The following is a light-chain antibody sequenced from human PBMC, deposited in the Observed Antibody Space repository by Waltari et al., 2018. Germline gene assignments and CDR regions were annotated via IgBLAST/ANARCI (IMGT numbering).Light chain of an antibody. CDR3: ASRDSSGNHVV. J-gene: IGLJ2*01. CDR1: SLRSYF. V-gene: IGLV3-19*01. CDR2: AKN. Sequence: SSELTQDPAVSVALGHTVRITCQGDSLRSYFATWFQQKPGQAPILVIDAKNNRPSGTPDRFSASSSGNTASLTITGAQAEEEADFYCASRDSSGNHVVFGGGTTLTVL.